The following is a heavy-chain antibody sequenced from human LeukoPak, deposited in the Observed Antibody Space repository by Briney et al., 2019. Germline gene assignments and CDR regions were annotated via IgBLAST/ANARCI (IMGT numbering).Heavy chain of an antibody. CDR3: AREGENWYSSGWPYYFDY. J-gene: IGHJ4*02. V-gene: IGHV3-11*04. CDR1: GFTFSDYY. D-gene: IGHD6-19*01. Sequence: PGGSLRLSCAASGFTFSDYYMSWIRQAPGKGLEWVSYISSSGSTIYYADSVKGRFTISRDNAKNSLYLQMNSLRAEDTAVYYCAREGENWYSSGWPYYFDYWGQGTLVTVSS. CDR2: ISSSGSTI.